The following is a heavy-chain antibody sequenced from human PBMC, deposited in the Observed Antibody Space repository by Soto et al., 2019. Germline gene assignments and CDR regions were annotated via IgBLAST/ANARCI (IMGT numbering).Heavy chain of an antibody. CDR1: GFTSSSFV. J-gene: IGHJ3*02. CDR2: ISSDGNNQ. D-gene: IGHD3-10*01. V-gene: IGHV3-30*18. CDR3: ANERGLLDAFDI. Sequence: QVQLVESGGGVVQPGRSLRLSCAASGFTSSSFVIHWVRQAPGKGLEWLAVISSDGNNQYYADSVKGRFTISRDNSKNTPHSQVNSLRAVDTAVYFCANERGLLDAFDIWGQRTMVTVSS.